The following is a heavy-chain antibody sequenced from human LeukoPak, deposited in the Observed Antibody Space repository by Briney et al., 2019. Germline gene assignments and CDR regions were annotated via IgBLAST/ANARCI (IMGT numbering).Heavy chain of an antibody. CDR3: ARAPGIAELYFDY. V-gene: IGHV3-30*03. Sequence: GGSLRLSCAASGFTFSTYGIHWVRQAPGKGLEWVALISYDGSNKYYADSVKGRFTISRDNSKNTLYLQMNSLRAEDTAVYYCARAPGIAELYFDYWGQGTLVTVSS. J-gene: IGHJ4*02. CDR1: GFTFSTYG. D-gene: IGHD6-13*01. CDR2: ISYDGSNK.